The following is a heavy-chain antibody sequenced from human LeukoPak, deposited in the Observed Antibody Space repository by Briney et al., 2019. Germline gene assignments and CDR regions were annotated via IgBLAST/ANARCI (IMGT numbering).Heavy chain of an antibody. D-gene: IGHD1-26*01. V-gene: IGHV2-70*11. J-gene: IGHJ4*02. CDR1: GFSLSTSGMC. CDR2: IDWDDVK. Sequence: SGPTLVNPTQTLTLTCTFSGFSLSTSGMCVSWIRQPSGKALEWLARIDWDDVKYYSTSLKTRLTISKDTSKNQVVLTMTNMDPVDTATYYCARTRLGCVGATYNDYWGQGTLVTVSS. CDR3: ARTRLGCVGATYNDY.